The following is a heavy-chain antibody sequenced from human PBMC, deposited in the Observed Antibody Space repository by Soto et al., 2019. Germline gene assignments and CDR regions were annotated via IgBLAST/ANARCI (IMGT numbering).Heavy chain of an antibody. J-gene: IGHJ6*02. CDR2: ILNDGSNR. V-gene: IGHV3-33*01. D-gene: IGHD3-10*01. CDR1: GFTFSNYG. CDR3: ARDDEYSGNGMDV. Sequence: QVQLVESGGGVVQPGRSLRLSCAASGFTFSNYGMHWVRQAPGKGLEWVAVILNDGSNRYHADSVKDRFTISRDNSKNALYLQTTSLRAEVTAVYYCARDDEYSGNGMDVWGQGTTVTVS.